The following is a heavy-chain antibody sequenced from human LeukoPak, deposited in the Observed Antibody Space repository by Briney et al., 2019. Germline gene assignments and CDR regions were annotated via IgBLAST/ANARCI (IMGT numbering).Heavy chain of an antibody. CDR2: ISSSSSTI. D-gene: IGHD3-16*02. V-gene: IGHV3-48*01. J-gene: IGHJ4*02. CDR3: AREKYYDYVWGSYRYLFDY. CDR1: GFTFSSYS. Sequence: GGSLRLSCAASGFTFSSYSMNWVRQAPGKGLEWVSYISSSSSTIYHADSVKGRFTISRDNAKNSLYLQMNSLRAEDTAVYYCAREKYYDYVWGSYRYLFDYWGQGTLVTVSS.